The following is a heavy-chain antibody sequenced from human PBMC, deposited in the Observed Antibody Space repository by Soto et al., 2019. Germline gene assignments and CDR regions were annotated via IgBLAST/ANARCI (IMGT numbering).Heavy chain of an antibody. D-gene: IGHD1-26*01. V-gene: IGHV4-39*01. CDR2: IYYSGST. CDR1: GGSISSSSYY. Sequence: SETLSLTCTVSGGSISSSSYYWGWIRQPPGKGLEWIGSIYYSGSTYYNPSIKSRVTISVDTSKNQFSLKLSSVTAADTAVYYCARHPRGSYYDYYYYGMDVWGQGATVTVSS. J-gene: IGHJ6*02. CDR3: ARHPRGSYYDYYYYGMDV.